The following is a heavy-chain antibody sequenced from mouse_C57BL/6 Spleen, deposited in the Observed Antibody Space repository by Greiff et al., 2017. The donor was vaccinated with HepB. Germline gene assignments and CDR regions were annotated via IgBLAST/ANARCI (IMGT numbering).Heavy chain of an antibody. V-gene: IGHV5-17*01. Sequence: DVKLVESGGGLVKPGGSLKLSCAASGFTFSDYGMHWVRQAPEKGLEWVAYISSGSSTIYYADTVKGRFTISRDNAKNTLFLQMTSLRSEDTAMYYCAVGYGSSSWYFDVWGTGTTVTVSS. D-gene: IGHD1-1*01. CDR3: AVGYGSSSWYFDV. CDR1: GFTFSDYG. CDR2: ISSGSSTI. J-gene: IGHJ1*03.